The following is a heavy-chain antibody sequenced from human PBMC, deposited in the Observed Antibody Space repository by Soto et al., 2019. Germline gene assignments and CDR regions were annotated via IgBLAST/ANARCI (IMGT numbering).Heavy chain of an antibody. D-gene: IGHD1-26*01. CDR2: INLSGGST. J-gene: IGHJ4*02. V-gene: IGHV1-46*03. CDR3: ARAQVWDIHDY. CDR1: GYTFTNYH. Sequence: VASVKVSCKASGYTFTNYHMHWVRQAPGQGLEWVGVINLSGGSTTYAQKFQGRVTMTRDTSTNTVYMDLSSLRSEDTAVYYCARAQVWDIHDYWGQGTLVTVSS.